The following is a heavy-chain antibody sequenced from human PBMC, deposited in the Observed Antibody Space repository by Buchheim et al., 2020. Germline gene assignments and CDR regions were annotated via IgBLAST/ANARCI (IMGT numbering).Heavy chain of an antibody. Sequence: QVPLQESGPGLVKPSDTLSLTCAVSGYSISSGCWWGWIRQPPGKGLEWIAYINYSGITYYTPSLRSRVTMSVDTSKNQFSLKLSSVTAVDTAVYYCARLVNRRREYDYWGQGTL. J-gene: IGHJ4*02. V-gene: IGHV4-28*01. CDR2: INYSGIT. D-gene: IGHD2/OR15-2a*01. CDR1: GYSISSGCW. CDR3: ARLVNRRREYDY.